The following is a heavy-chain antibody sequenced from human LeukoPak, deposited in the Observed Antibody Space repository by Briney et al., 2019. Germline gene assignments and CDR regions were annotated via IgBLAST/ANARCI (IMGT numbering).Heavy chain of an antibody. CDR2: IYYSGST. CDR3: ARAFGGQLRRTNWFDP. D-gene: IGHD3-16*01. CDR1: GVSIRSYY. J-gene: IGHJ5*02. Sequence: PSETLSLTCTVSGVSIRSYYWSWIRQPPGKGLEWIGYIYYSGSTNYNPSLKSRVTISVDTSKNQFSLKLSSVTAAETAVYYCARAFGGQLRRTNWFDPWGQGTLVTVSS. V-gene: IGHV4-59*01.